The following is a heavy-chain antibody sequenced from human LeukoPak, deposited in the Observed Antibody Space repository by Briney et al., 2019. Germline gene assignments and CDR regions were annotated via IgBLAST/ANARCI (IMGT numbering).Heavy chain of an antibody. CDR3: ARHSRYDSSGYFGAPDY. CDR2: IYPGDSDT. CDR1: GYSFTSYW. V-gene: IGHV5-51*01. D-gene: IGHD3-22*01. J-gene: IGHJ4*02. Sequence: GESLKISCKGSGYSFTSYWIGWVRQMPGKGLEWMGIIYPGDSDTRYSPSFQGQVTISADKSISTAYLQWSSLKASDTAMYYCARHSRYDSSGYFGAPDYWGQGTPVTVSS.